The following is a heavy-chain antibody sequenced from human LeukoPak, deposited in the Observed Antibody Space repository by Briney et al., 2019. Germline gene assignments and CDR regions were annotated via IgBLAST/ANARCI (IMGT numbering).Heavy chain of an antibody. V-gene: IGHV1-69*04. Sequence: SVKVSCKASGGTFSSYTISWVRQTPGQGLEWMGRIIPILGIANYAQKFQGRVTITADKSTSTAYMELSSLRSEDTAVYYCARDLERTSFPFDPWGQGTLVTVSS. CDR1: GGTFSSYT. CDR3: ARDLERTSFPFDP. CDR2: IIPILGIA. J-gene: IGHJ5*02. D-gene: IGHD1-1*01.